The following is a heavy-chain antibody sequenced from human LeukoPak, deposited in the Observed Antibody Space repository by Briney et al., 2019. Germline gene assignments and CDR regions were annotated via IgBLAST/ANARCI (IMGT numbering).Heavy chain of an antibody. CDR3: AKDATAVPGTVYMDV. D-gene: IGHD6-13*01. Sequence: GGSLRLSCAASGFTFSSYWMSWVRQAPGKGLEWVANIKQDGSEKYYVDSVKGRFTISRDNAKNSVYLQMTSLRAEDTALYYCAKDATAVPGTVYMDVWGKGTTVTIS. CDR1: GFTFSSYW. J-gene: IGHJ6*03. CDR2: IKQDGSEK. V-gene: IGHV3-7*01.